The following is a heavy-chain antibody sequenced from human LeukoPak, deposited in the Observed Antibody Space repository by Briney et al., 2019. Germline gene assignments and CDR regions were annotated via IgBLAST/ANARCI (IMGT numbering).Heavy chain of an antibody. CDR3: ARDSLRLTTDY. CDR2: MYYSGTT. V-gene: IGHV4-39*07. Sequence: SETLSLTCTVSGGSMSSTSHYWGWLRQPPGKGLEWIGSMYYSGTTHYNPSLKSRVTISIDTSKNQFSLRLSSVTAADTAVYYCARDSLRLTTDYWGQGTLVTVSS. D-gene: IGHD1-14*01. CDR1: GGSMSSTSHY. J-gene: IGHJ4*02.